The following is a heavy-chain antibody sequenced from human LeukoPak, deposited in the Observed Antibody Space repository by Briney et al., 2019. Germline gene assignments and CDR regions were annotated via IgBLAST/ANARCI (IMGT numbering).Heavy chain of an antibody. Sequence: PGESLRLSCAASGFTFSRYGMHWVRQAPGKGLEWWAVISYDGSNKYYADSEKGRFTISRDNSKNTLYLQMNSLRAEDTAVYYCAKDRYYDSSGYPYYYGMDVWGQGTTVTVSS. J-gene: IGHJ6*02. CDR3: AKDRYYDSSGYPYYYGMDV. V-gene: IGHV3-30*18. D-gene: IGHD3-22*01. CDR2: ISYDGSNK. CDR1: GFTFSRYG.